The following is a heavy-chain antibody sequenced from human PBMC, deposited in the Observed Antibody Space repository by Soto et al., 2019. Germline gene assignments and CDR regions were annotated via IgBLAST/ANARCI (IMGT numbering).Heavy chain of an antibody. D-gene: IGHD2-15*01. CDR2: ISSGGST. V-gene: IGHV3-23*01. Sequence: PGGSLRLSCAASGFTFTSYAMGWVRQAPGKGLEWVSVISSGGSTYYADSVRGRFTISRDNSKDTLSLQMNSLRAEDTAVYYCAKRRGAGAHFDYWGQGALVTVSS. CDR3: AKRRGAGAHFDY. J-gene: IGHJ4*02. CDR1: GFTFTSYA.